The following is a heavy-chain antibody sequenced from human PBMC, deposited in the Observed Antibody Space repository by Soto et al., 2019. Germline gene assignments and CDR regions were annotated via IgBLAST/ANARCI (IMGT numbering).Heavy chain of an antibody. V-gene: IGHV1-24*01. D-gene: IGHD6-25*01. CDR2: LDPEDGVT. CDR3: ATGERRGLLDN. J-gene: IGHJ4*01. Sequence: SVKVACKISGYTLTEISMHWVRQPPGKGPERMGGLDPEDGVTIYAQNFKGRVTVTEDTSTDTAYMVLFSLRDDYGDVYYFATGERRGLLDNCGQGALVSFSS. CDR1: GYTLTEIS.